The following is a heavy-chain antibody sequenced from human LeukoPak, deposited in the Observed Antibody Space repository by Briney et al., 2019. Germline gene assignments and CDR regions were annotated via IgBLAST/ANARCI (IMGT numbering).Heavy chain of an antibody. CDR2: FGISGTI. D-gene: IGHD4-17*01. J-gene: IGHJ4*02. CDR3: AGYGVYPY. V-gene: IGHV3-48*01. Sequence: PGGSLRLSCAASGFTVNTYDMHWVRQAPGAGPEWIAYFGISGTIYYADSVRGRFTISRDNAKNSLFLQMNSLRVDDTAIYYCAGYGVYPYWGQGTPVTVSS. CDR1: GFTVNTYD.